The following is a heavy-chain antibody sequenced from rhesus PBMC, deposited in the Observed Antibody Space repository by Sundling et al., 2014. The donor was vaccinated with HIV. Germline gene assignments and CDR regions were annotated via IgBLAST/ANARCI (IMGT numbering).Heavy chain of an antibody. CDR2: INTGGGST. V-gene: IGHV3-8*01. CDR1: GFTFSSYY. CDR3: AKDMVYCTGSGCYASWGLDS. D-gene: IGHD2-21*01. Sequence: EVQLVESGGGLVQPGGSLRLSCTGSGFTFSSYYMYWVRQAPGKGLEWVSAINTGGGSTWYTDSVKGRFTISKENAKNTLYLQMDSLRAEDTAVYYCAKDMVYCTGSGCYASWGLDSWGQGVVVTVSS. J-gene: IGHJ6*01.